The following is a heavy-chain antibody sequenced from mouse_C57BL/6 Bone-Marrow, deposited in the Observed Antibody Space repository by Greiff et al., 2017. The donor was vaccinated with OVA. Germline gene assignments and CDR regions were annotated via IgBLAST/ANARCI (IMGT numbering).Heavy chain of an antibody. J-gene: IGHJ2*01. Sequence: VQLQQPGAELVKPGASVKMSCKASGYTFTSYWITWVKQRPGQGLEWIGDIYPGSGSTNSNEKFKSKATLTVDTSSSTAYMQLSSLTSEDSAVYYGARTDYYGSSHDYWCQGTTLTVSS. CDR2: IYPGSGST. D-gene: IGHD1-1*01. V-gene: IGHV1-55*01. CDR3: ARTDYYGSSHDY. CDR1: GYTFTSYW.